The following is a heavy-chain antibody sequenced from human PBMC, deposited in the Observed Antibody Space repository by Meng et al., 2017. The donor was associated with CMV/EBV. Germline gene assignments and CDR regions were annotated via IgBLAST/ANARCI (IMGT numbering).Heavy chain of an antibody. Sequence: WAANGLTMSSYDMSWVSQTRGKGMEGEKDISGSGGRTYYEDTVKGRFTISRDNSKNTLYLQMNSLRAEDTAVYYCAKEQRDGYNDYWGQGTLVTVSS. CDR2: ISGSGGRT. V-gene: IGHV3-23*01. J-gene: IGHJ4*02. CDR3: AKEQRDGYNDY. CDR1: GLTMSSYD. D-gene: IGHD5-24*01.